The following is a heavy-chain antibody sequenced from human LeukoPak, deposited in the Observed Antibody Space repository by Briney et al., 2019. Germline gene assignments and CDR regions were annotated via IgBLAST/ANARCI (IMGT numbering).Heavy chain of an antibody. CDR1: GFTFDDYA. J-gene: IGHJ3*02. V-gene: IGHV3-9*01. CDR2: ISWNSGSI. CDR3: AKAGMELGFHDAFDI. Sequence: PGGSLRLSCAASGFTFDDYAMHWVRQAPGKGLEWVSGISWNSGSIGYADSVKGRFTISRDNAKNSLYLQMNSLRAEDTALYYCAKAGMELGFHDAFDIWGQGTMVTVS. D-gene: IGHD7-27*01.